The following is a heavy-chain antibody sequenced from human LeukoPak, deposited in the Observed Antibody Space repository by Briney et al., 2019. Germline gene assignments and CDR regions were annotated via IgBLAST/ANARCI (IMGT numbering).Heavy chain of an antibody. CDR1: GFTFSSYG. V-gene: IGHV3-23*01. D-gene: IGHD4/OR15-4a*01. J-gene: IGHJ4*02. Sequence: GGSLRLPCAASGFTFSSYGMSWVRQAPGKGLEWVSGISGSGANTHYSDSVKGRFTISRDNSKNTLYLQMNSLRAEDTAVYYCARRAGAYSHPYDYWGQGTLVTVSS. CDR2: ISGSGANT. CDR3: ARRAGAYSHPYDY.